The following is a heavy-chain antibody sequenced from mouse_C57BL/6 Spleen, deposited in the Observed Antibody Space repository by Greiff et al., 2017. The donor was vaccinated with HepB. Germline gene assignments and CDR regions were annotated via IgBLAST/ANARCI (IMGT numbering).Heavy chain of an antibody. CDR3: APSYYYGRFAY. J-gene: IGHJ3*01. CDR1: GYTFTSYW. CDR2: IDPSDSYT. D-gene: IGHD1-1*01. Sequence: QVQLKQPGAELVRPGTSVKLSCKASGYTFTSYWMHWVKQRPGQGLEWIGVIDPSDSYTNYNQKFKGKATLTVDTSSSTAYMQLSSLTSEDSAVYYCAPSYYYGRFAYWGQGTLVTVSA. V-gene: IGHV1-59*01.